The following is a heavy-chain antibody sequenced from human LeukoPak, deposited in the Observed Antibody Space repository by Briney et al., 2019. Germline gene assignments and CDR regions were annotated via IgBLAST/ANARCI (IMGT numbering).Heavy chain of an antibody. Sequence: GGSLRLSCAASGFTFSSYAMSWIRQAPGKGLEWISYISSGGTIIYYADSVKGRFTISRDNAKNSVYLQMNSLRAEDTAVYYCATLLDWGQGTLVTVSS. V-gene: IGHV3-11*01. CDR1: GFTFSSYA. CDR2: ISSGGTII. D-gene: IGHD2-15*01. CDR3: ATLLD. J-gene: IGHJ4*02.